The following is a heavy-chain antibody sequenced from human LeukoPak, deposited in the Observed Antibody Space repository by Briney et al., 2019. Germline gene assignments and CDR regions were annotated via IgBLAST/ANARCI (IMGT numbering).Heavy chain of an antibody. CDR1: GYTFTGYY. V-gene: IGHV1-2*02. Sequence: GASVKVSCKASGYTFTGYYMHWVRQAPGQGIEWMGWINPNSGGTNYAQKFQGRVTMTRDTSISTAYMELSRLRSDDTAVYYCARDVAAAGPYYFDYWGQGTLVTVSS. CDR2: INPNSGGT. CDR3: ARDVAAAGPYYFDY. J-gene: IGHJ4*02. D-gene: IGHD6-13*01.